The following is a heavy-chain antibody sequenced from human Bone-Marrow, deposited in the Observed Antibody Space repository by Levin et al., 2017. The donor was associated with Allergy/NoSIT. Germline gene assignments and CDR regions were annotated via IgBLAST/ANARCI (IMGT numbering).Heavy chain of an antibody. J-gene: IGHJ6*03. D-gene: IGHD6-19*01. CDR3: AKDRAVEQWLASMDV. CDR1: GFTFSSYG. Sequence: AGGSLRLSCAASGFTFSSYGMHWVRQAPGKGLEWVAVLSFDGSEKSYADSVKGRFTISRDNSKNTLYLQMNSLRAEDTAVYNCAKDRAVEQWLASMDVWGKGTTVTVSS. CDR2: LSFDGSEK. V-gene: IGHV3-30*18.